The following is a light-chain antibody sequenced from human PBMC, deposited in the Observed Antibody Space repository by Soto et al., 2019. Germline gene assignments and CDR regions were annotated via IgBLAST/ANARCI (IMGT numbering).Light chain of an antibody. CDR1: QSVISD. Sequence: EIVMTQSPATLSVSPLERATLSFSASQSVISDLAWYQQKPGQAPRLLIYGASTRATGIPARFSGSGSGTDFTLTITRLEPEDFAVYYCQKYGFSPRKFGQGTKVDIK. J-gene: IGKJ1*01. V-gene: IGKV3-15*01. CDR3: QKYGFSPRK. CDR2: GAS.